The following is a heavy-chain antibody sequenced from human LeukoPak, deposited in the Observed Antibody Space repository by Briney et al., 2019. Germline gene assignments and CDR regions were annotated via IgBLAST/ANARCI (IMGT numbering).Heavy chain of an antibody. D-gene: IGHD3-3*01. CDR3: ANNDFWSGSDY. CDR2: IYSGGST. Sequence: PGGSLRLSCAASGFTVSSNYMSWVRQAPGKGLEWVSVIYSGGSTYYADSVKGRFTISRDNSKNTLYLQMNSLRAEDTAVYYCANNDFWSGSDYWGQGTLVTVSS. J-gene: IGHJ4*02. V-gene: IGHV3-53*01. CDR1: GFTVSSNY.